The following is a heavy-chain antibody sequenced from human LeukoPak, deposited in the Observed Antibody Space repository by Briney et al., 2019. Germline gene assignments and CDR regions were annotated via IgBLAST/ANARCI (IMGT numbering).Heavy chain of an antibody. CDR3: ARNVTTVAGGAFDI. J-gene: IGHJ3*02. CDR2: VYYSGST. Sequence: PSETLSLTCTVSGGSISSSSYYWGWIRQPPGKGLEWIGSVYYSGSTYYNPSLKSRVTISVDTSKNQFSLKLSSVTAADTAVYYCARNVTTVAGGAFDIWGQGTMVTVSS. V-gene: IGHV4-39*01. D-gene: IGHD4-23*01. CDR1: GGSISSSSYY.